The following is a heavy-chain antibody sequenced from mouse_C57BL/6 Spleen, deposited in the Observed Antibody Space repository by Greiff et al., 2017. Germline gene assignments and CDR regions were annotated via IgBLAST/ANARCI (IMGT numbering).Heavy chain of an antibody. CDR3: AKRLYNGSSLDN. CDR1: GYTFTSYW. CDR2: IHPSDSDT. V-gene: IGHV1-74*01. D-gene: IGHD1-1*01. Sequence: QVQLKQPGAELVKPGASVKVSCKASGYTFTSYWMHWVKQRPGQGLEWIGRIHPSDSDTNYNQKFKGKATLTVDKSSSTAYMQLSSLTSEDSAVYYCAKRLYNGSSLDNWGQGTTLTVSS. J-gene: IGHJ2*01.